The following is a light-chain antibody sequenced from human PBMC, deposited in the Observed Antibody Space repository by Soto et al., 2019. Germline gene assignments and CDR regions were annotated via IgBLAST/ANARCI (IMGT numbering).Light chain of an antibody. CDR1: QSISTW. CDR2: DAS. J-gene: IGKJ5*01. V-gene: IGKV1-5*01. CDR3: QQYHSYSVT. Sequence: DIQMTQSPSTLSASVGDRVTITCRASQSISTWLAWYQQKPGKAPKVVIYDASTLESGVPSRFSGSGSGTEFTLTVSSLQPDDFATYYCQQYHSYSVTFGQGTRLEMK.